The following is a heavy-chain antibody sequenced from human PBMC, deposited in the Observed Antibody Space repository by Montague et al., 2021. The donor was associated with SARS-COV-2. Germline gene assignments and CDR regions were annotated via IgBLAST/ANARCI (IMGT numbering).Heavy chain of an antibody. V-gene: IGHV3-30*18. CDR3: AKDGSSGWYESTFDY. CDR2: ISYDGSNK. CDR1: GFTFSSYG. D-gene: IGHD6-19*01. Sequence: SLRLSCAASGFTFSSYGMHWVRQAPGKGLEWVAVISYDGSNKYYADSVKGRFTISRDNSKNTLYLQMNSLRAEDTAVYYCAKDGSSGWYESTFDYWGQGTLVTVSS. J-gene: IGHJ4*02.